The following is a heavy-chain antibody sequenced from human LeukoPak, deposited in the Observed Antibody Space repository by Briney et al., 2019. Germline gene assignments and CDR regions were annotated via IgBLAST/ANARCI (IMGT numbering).Heavy chain of an antibody. Sequence: TSETLSLTCTVSGGSISSYYWSWIRQPPGKGLEWIGYAYYSGSTNYNPSLKSRVTISVDTSKNQFSLKLSSVTAADTAVYYCASRTGRDYYGMDVWGQGTTVTVSS. CDR2: AYYSGST. D-gene: IGHD3/OR15-3a*01. V-gene: IGHV4-59*08. J-gene: IGHJ6*02. CDR3: ASRTGRDYYGMDV. CDR1: GGSISSYY.